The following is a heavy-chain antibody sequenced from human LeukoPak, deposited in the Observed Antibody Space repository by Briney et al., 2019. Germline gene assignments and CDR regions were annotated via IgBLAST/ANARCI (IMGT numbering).Heavy chain of an antibody. V-gene: IGHV4-34*01. Sequence: PSETLSLTCAVYGGSFSGYYWSWIRQPPGKGLEWIGEINHSGSTNYNPSLTSRVTISVDTSKNQFSLKLSSVTAADTAVYYCARHWEQQLVTDAFDIWGQGTMVTVSS. CDR2: INHSGST. CDR1: GGSFSGYY. CDR3: ARHWEQQLVTDAFDI. J-gene: IGHJ3*02. D-gene: IGHD6-13*01.